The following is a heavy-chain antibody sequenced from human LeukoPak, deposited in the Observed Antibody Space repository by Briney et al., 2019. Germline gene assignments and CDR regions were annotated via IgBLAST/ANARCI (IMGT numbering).Heavy chain of an antibody. CDR2: IKEDGSEK. D-gene: IGHD1-26*01. CDR3: YCGTYSGFDN. CDR1: GFTFNIYA. J-gene: IGHJ4*02. Sequence: PGGSLRLSCAASGFTFNIYAMSWVRQAPGKGLEWVATIKEDGSEKYYVDSVKGRFTISRDNAKNSLYLQMNSLRAEDTAVYYCYCGTYSGFDNWGQGTQVTVSS. V-gene: IGHV3-7*01.